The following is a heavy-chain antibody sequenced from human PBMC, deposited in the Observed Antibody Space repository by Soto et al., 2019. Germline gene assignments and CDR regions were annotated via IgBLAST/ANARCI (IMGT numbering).Heavy chain of an antibody. CDR3: ATQGYYDSSGYADAFDI. D-gene: IGHD3-22*01. CDR2: ISGSGGST. J-gene: IGHJ3*02. V-gene: IGHV3-23*01. CDR1: GFTFSSYA. Sequence: GGSLRLSCAASGFTFSSYAMSWVRQAPGKGLEWVSAISGSGGSTYYGDSVKGRFTISRDNSKNTLYMQMTSLRAEYTVVYDGATQGYYDSSGYADAFDIWGQGTMVTVSS.